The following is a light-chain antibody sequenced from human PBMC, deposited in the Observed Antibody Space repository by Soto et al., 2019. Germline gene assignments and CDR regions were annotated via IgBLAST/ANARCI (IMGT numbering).Light chain of an antibody. V-gene: IGLV2-11*01. CDR3: GSWDSSLSAYV. CDR1: SSDVGGYDY. J-gene: IGLJ1*01. Sequence: QSALTQPRSVSGSPGQSVTISCTGTSSDVGGYDYVSWYQQHPGEAPKLIIYDDDKRPSGIPDRFSGSKSGTSATLGITGFQTGDEADYYCGSWDSSLSAYVFGTGTKLTVL. CDR2: DDD.